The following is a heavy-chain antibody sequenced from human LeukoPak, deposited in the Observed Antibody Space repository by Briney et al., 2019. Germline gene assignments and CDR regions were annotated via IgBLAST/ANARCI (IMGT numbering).Heavy chain of an antibody. J-gene: IGHJ4*02. CDR1: GFTFSNYW. Sequence: GGSLRLSRAASGFTFSNYWMNWVRQAPGKGLEWVSSISSSSSYIYYADSVKGRFTISRDNAKNSLYLQMNSLRAEDTAVYYCASGDVDTAYDYWGQGTLVTVSS. D-gene: IGHD5-18*01. CDR3: ASGDVDTAYDY. V-gene: IGHV3-21*01. CDR2: ISSSSSYI.